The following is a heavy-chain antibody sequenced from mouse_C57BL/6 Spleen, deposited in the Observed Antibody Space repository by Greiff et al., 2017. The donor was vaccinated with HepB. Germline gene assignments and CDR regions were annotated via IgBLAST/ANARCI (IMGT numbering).Heavy chain of an antibody. J-gene: IGHJ4*01. D-gene: IGHD1-1*01. Sequence: VQLQQSGPELVKPGASVKISCKASGYAFSSSWMNWVKQRPGKGLEWIGRIYPGDGDTNYNGKFKGKATLTADKSSSTAYMQRSSLTSEDSAVYFCARWSSEAMDYWGQGTSVTVSS. CDR2: IYPGDGDT. CDR3: ARWSSEAMDY. V-gene: IGHV1-82*01. CDR1: GYAFSSSW.